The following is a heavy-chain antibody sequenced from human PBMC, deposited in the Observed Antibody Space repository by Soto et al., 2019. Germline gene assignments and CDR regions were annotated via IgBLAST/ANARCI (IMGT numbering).Heavy chain of an antibody. CDR2: TYYRSKWYN. V-gene: IGHV6-1*01. J-gene: IGHJ6*02. D-gene: IGHD6-19*01. CDR1: GDSVSSNSAS. Sequence: QTLSLTCAISGDSVSSNSASWDCVRQSPSRGLEWLGRTYYRSKWYNDYAVSVKSRITINPDTSKNQFSLQLNSVTPEDTAVYYCARDERLIAVAGMYGMDVSGQGTTVTVSS. CDR3: ARDERLIAVAGMYGMDV.